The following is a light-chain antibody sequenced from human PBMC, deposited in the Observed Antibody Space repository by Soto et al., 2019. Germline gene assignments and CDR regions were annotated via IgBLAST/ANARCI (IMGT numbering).Light chain of an antibody. CDR3: QQYDNWPPWT. Sequence: EIVTAQSPAILSVSLGERATLSCRASQTVGSNLAWFQHRPGQAPRLLIFGASTRATGIPARFSGSGSGTEFTLTITSLQSEDVAVYYCQQYDNWPPWTFGQGTKVDIK. V-gene: IGKV3-15*01. CDR1: QTVGSN. J-gene: IGKJ1*01. CDR2: GAS.